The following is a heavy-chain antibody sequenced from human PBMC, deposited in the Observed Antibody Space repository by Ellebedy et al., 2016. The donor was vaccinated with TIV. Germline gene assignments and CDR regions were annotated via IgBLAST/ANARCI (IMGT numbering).Heavy chain of an antibody. CDR3: ARDPSYGDYELAWFDP. V-gene: IGHV4-4*07. CDR2: IYTSGSP. CDR1: GGSISSYY. D-gene: IGHD4-17*01. J-gene: IGHJ5*02. Sequence: MPSETLSLTCTVSGGSISSYYWSWIRQPAGKGLEWIGRIYTSGSPNYNPSLKSRVTMSVDTSKNQFSLKLSSVTAADTAVYYCARDPSYGDYELAWFDPWGQGTLVTVSS.